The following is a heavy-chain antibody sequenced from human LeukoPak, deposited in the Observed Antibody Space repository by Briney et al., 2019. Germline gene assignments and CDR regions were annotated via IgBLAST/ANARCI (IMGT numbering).Heavy chain of an antibody. D-gene: IGHD3-10*01. J-gene: IGHJ4*02. CDR2: IYYSGRT. CDR3: ARDRGSGSFLPYFAY. V-gene: IGHV4-31*03. Sequence: SETLSLTCTVSGDSIAGGGYYWSWLRQHPGKGLEWIGYIYYSGRTYYNPSLKSRVTISVDTSKNQFSLKLNSVAAADTAVYYCARDRGSGSFLPYFAYWGQGTLVTVSS. CDR1: GDSIAGGGYY.